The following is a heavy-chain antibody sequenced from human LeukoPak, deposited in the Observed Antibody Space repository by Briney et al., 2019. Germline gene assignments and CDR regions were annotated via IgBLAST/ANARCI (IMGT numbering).Heavy chain of an antibody. CDR1: GGSFSGYH. CDR2: INHRGST. J-gene: IGHJ4*02. V-gene: IGHV4-34*01. CDR3: ARGRGAARFVTIEFDY. D-gene: IGHD6-6*01. Sequence: SETLSLTCAAYGGSFSGYHWSWIRQPPGKGLECIGEINHRGSTNYNPSLKSRVTMSVDTSKNQFSLKLSSVTAADTAVYYCARGRGAARFVTIEFDYWGQGALVTVSS.